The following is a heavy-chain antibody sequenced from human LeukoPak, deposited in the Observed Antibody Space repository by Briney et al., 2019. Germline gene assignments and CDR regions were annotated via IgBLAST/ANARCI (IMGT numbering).Heavy chain of an antibody. CDR2: IYYSGST. V-gene: IGHV4-61*08. D-gene: IGHD6-13*01. J-gene: IGHJ4*02. Sequence: SQTLSLTCTVSGGSISSGDYYWSWIRQPPGKGLEWIGYIYYSGSTNYNPSLKSRVTISVDTSKNQFSLKLSSVTAADTAVYYCARGHSSSWYGIDYWGQGTLVTVSS. CDR3: ARGHSSSWYGIDY. CDR1: GGSISSGDYY.